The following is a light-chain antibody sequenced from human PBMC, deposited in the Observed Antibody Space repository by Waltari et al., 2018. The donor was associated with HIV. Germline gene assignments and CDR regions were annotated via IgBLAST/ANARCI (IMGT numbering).Light chain of an antibody. CDR3: YSAGDHDVV. CDR2: EDI. Sequence: SYELTQPSSVSVSPGQTASITCSGDILAKKYGRWFQQKPGQAPVVVIYEDIERPSEIPERFSGSSSGTTVTLTITGAHVEDDADYYCYSAGDHDVVFGGGTKLTVL. CDR1: ILAKKY. V-gene: IGLV3-27*01. J-gene: IGLJ2*01.